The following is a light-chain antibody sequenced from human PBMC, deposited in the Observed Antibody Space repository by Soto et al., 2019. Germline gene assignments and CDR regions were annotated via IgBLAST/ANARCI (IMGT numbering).Light chain of an antibody. J-gene: IGLJ2*01. Sequence: QSVLTQPPSVSAAPGQKVTISCSGSSSNIGNNLVSWYQQLPGTAPKLLIYDNDDRPSGIPDRFSGSKSGTSATLGITGLQTGDEADYYCGTWDSSLTTVLFGGGTKVTVL. CDR3: GTWDSSLTTVL. CDR2: DND. V-gene: IGLV1-51*01. CDR1: SSNIGNNL.